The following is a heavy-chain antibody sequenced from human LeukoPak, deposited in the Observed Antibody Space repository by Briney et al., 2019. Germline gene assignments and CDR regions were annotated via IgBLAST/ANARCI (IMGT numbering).Heavy chain of an antibody. V-gene: IGHV3-11*06. D-gene: IGHD4-23*01. CDR2: ISSSSSFT. CDR3: ARKTSVATFAFDI. CDR1: GFTFSDHY. Sequence: GGSLRLSCAASGFTFSDHYMSWIRQAPGKGLEWVSYISSSSSFTNYADSVKGRFTISRDNAKTSLYLQMNSLRAEDTAVYYCARKTSVATFAFDIWGQGTLVTDSS. J-gene: IGHJ3*02.